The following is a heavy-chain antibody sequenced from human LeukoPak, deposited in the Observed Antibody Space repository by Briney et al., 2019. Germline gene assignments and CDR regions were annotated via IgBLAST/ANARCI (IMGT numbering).Heavy chain of an antibody. J-gene: IGHJ4*02. CDR3: ARDHEAGASDY. V-gene: IGHV3-23*01. Sequence: GGSLRLSCAASGFTFNTYAMSWVRQAPGKGLEWVSTISGNGGSTYYADSVKGRFTISRDNAKNSLYLQMNSLRAEDTAVYYCARDHEAGASDYWGQGTLVTVSS. D-gene: IGHD1-26*01. CDR2: ISGNGGST. CDR1: GFTFNTYA.